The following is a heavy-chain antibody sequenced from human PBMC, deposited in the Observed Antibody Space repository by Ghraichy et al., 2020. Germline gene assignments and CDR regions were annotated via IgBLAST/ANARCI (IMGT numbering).Heavy chain of an antibody. Sequence: SETLSLTCTVSGGSVSSYDWNWIRQPPGKGLEWMGYIYYNGSTNYNPYLKSRVTISVETSKNKFSLKLRSVTAADTAVYSCARDVGQPGAFYIPGQGPMVTVSS. D-gene: IGHD1-26*01. J-gene: IGHJ3*02. CDR3: ARDVGQPGAFYI. V-gene: IGHV4-59*02. CDR2: IYYNGST. CDR1: GGSVSSYD.